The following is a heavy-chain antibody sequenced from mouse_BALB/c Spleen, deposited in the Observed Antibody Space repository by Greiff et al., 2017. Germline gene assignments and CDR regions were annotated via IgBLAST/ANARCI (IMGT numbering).Heavy chain of an antibody. D-gene: IGHD4-1*01. J-gene: IGHJ4*01. CDR2: ISDGGSYT. CDR3: ARADWDVAMDY. CDR1: GFTFSDYY. V-gene: IGHV5-4*02. Sequence: EVHLVESGGGLVKPGGSLKLSCAASGFTFSDYYMYWVRQTPEKRLEWVATISDGGSYTYYPDSVKGRFTISRDNAKNNLYLQMSSLKSEDTAMYYCARADWDVAMDYWGQGTSVTVSS.